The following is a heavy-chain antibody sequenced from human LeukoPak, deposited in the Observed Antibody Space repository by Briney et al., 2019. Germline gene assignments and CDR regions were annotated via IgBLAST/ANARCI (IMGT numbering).Heavy chain of an antibody. CDR3: ARGAGYNYPYYFDY. J-gene: IGHJ4*02. CDR2: ISYDGNHK. Sequence: PGRSLRLSCAASGFTFSLYAMHWVRQAPGKGLQWVAVISYDGNHKYYADSVKGRFTISRDNSKNTLYLQMNSLRAEDTAVYYCARGAGYNYPYYFDYWGQGTLVTVSS. V-gene: IGHV3-30*14. D-gene: IGHD5-24*01. CDR1: GFTFSLYA.